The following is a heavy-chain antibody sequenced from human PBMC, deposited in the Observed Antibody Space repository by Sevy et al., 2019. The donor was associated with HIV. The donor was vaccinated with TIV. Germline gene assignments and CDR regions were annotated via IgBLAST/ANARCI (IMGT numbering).Heavy chain of an antibody. CDR1: GGTFSSYA. Sequence: ASVKVSCKASGGTFSSYAISRVRQAPGQGLEWMGGIIPIFGTANYAQKFQGRVTITADESTSTAYMELSSLRSEDTAVYYCARDPPFFGVDPQRDYYYGMDVWGQGTTVTVSS. CDR3: ARDPPFFGVDPQRDYYYGMDV. D-gene: IGHD3-3*01. V-gene: IGHV1-69*13. CDR2: IIPIFGTA. J-gene: IGHJ6*02.